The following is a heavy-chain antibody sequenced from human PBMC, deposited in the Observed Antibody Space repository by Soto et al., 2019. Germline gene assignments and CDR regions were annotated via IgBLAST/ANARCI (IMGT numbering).Heavy chain of an antibody. D-gene: IGHD6-13*01. CDR1: GYTFTGYY. CDR2: INPNSGGT. Sequence: GASVKVSCKASGYTFTGYYMHWVRQAPGQGLEWMGWINPNSGGTNYAQKFQGWVTMTRDTSISTAYMELSRLRSDDTAVYYCARDQTYSSSWSTPLQYYYYYGMDVWGQGTTVTVSS. V-gene: IGHV1-2*04. CDR3: ARDQTYSSSWSTPLQYYYYYGMDV. J-gene: IGHJ6*02.